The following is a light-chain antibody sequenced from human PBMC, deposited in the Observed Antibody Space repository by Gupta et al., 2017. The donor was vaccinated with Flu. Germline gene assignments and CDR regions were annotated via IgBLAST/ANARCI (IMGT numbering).Light chain of an antibody. CDR3: QQSYSAPQLT. J-gene: IGKJ4*01. V-gene: IGKV1-39*01. CDR2: AAS. Sequence: DIQMTQSPSSLPASVGDRLTITCLASQGISSYLNWFQQKAGKAPKLLIYAASSLQSGVPSRFSGSGSGTDFTLTISRRQPEDFATYYCQQSYSAPQLTFGGGTKLEIK. CDR1: QGISSY.